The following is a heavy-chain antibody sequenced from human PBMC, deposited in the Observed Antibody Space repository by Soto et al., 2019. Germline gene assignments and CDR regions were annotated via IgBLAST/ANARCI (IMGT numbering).Heavy chain of an antibody. CDR3: ARAEGKTYCSGGSCYGLGVNYYYYYMDV. CDR1: GGSISSYY. CDR2: IYYSGST. D-gene: IGHD2-15*01. Sequence: SETLSLTCTVSGGSISSYYWSWIRQPPGKGLEWIGYIYYSGSTNYNPSLKSRVTISVDTSKNQFSLKLSSVTAADTAVYYCARAEGKTYCSGGSCYGLGVNYYYYYMDVWGKGTTVTVSS. V-gene: IGHV4-59*01. J-gene: IGHJ6*03.